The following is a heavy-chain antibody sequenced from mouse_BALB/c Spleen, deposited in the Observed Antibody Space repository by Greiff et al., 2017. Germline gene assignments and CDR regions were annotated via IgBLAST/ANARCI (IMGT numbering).Heavy chain of an antibody. D-gene: IGHD2-3*01. CDR3: ARDHQSSIYDGYYAMDY. V-gene: IGHV2-6-7*01. Sequence: VQVVESGPGLVAPSQSLSITCTVSGFSLTGYGVNWVRQPPGKGLEWLGMIWGDGSTDYNSALKSRLSISKANSKSQVFLKMNSLQTDDTARYYCARDHQSSIYDGYYAMDYWGQGTSVTVSS. CDR1: GFSLTGYG. J-gene: IGHJ4*01. CDR2: IWGDGST.